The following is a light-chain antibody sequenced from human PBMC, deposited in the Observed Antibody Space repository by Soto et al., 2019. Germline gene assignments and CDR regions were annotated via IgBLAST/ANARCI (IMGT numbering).Light chain of an antibody. CDR1: SRHSSYI. CDR2: LEGSGSY. V-gene: IGLV4-60*02. J-gene: IGLJ3*02. CDR3: ETWDSNTWV. Sequence: QSALTQSSSASASLGSSVKLTCTLSSRHSSYIIAWHQQQPGKAPRYLMKLEGSGSYNKGSGVPDRFSGSSSGADRYLTISNLQFEDEADYYCETWDSNTWVFGGGTKLTVL.